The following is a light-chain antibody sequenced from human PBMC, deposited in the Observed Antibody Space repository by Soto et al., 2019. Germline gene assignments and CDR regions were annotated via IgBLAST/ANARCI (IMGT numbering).Light chain of an antibody. CDR1: SGHNNYA. V-gene: IGLV4-69*01. Sequence: QSVLTQSPSGSASLGAWVKLTCTLSSGHNNYAIAWHQQQPDKGPRYLMKLNSDGSHSKGDGIPDRFSGSSSGTERHLTISSLQSEDEADYYCQTWGTAIHDVVFGGGTKLTVL. CDR2: LNSDGSH. J-gene: IGLJ2*01. CDR3: QTWGTAIHDVV.